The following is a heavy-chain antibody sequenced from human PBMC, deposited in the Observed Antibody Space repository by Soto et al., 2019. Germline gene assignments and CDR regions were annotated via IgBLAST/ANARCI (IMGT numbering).Heavy chain of an antibody. Sequence: QVQLVQSGAEVKKPGASVKVSCKASGYTFTTYTIYWVRQAPGQRLEWMWWINAGNGDTKYSEKFQGRVTITRDTSARKTYMELSSLRSEDTAIYYCARDNNFWSGYNFDYWGQGTLVTVSS. D-gene: IGHD3-3*01. CDR3: ARDNNFWSGYNFDY. CDR2: INAGNGDT. J-gene: IGHJ4*02. V-gene: IGHV1-3*01. CDR1: GYTFTTYT.